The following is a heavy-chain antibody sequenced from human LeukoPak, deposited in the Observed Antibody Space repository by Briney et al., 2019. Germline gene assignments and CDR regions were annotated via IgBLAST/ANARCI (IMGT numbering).Heavy chain of an antibody. CDR1: GFTFSSYA. Sequence: GGSLRLSCAASGFTFSSYAMSWVRQAPGQGLEWVSAISGSGGSTYYADSVKGRFTISRDNSKNTLYLQMNSLRAEDTAVYYCAKTPLLWFGESFDYWGQGTLVTVSS. V-gene: IGHV3-23*01. CDR3: AKTPLLWFGESFDY. J-gene: IGHJ4*02. D-gene: IGHD3-10*01. CDR2: ISGSGGST.